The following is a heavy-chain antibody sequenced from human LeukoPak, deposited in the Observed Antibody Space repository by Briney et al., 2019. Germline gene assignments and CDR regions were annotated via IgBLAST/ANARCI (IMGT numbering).Heavy chain of an antibody. D-gene: IGHD2-2*02. CDR3: AKSQPAAISWFDP. CDR1: GFTFSIYA. CDR2: ISFSGGST. J-gene: IGHJ5*02. Sequence: GGSLRLSCAASGFTFSIYAMNWVRQAPGKGLEWVSAISFSGGSTYYADSVKGRFTISRDNSKNTLYLQMNSLRVEDTAVYYCAKSQPAAISWFDPWRQGTLVTVSS. V-gene: IGHV3-23*01.